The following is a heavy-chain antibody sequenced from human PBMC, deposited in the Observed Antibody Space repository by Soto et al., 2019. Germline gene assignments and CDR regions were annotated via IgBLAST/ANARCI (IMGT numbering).Heavy chain of an antibody. CDR1: VDSISNGAFS. Sequence: SETLSLTCGVSVDSISNGAFSWSWIRQPPEKGLEWIGDIYHNGSTYYNPSLKSRVTISVDVTKNDFSLNLRSVTAADTAVYYCARGGGLLWGGNPPGAFDIWGQGTMVTVSS. CDR3: ARGGGLLWGGNPPGAFDI. CDR2: IYHNGST. D-gene: IGHD3-3*01. J-gene: IGHJ3*02. V-gene: IGHV4-30-2*01.